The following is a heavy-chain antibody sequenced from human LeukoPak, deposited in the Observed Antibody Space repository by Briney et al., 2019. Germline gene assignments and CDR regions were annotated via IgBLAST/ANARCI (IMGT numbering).Heavy chain of an antibody. CDR3: ARDAGDFDLS. D-gene: IGHD3-10*01. CDR1: GFTVSRRY. V-gene: IGHV3-66*01. J-gene: IGHJ5*02. CDR2: INSGGST. Sequence: GGSLRLSCAASGFTVSRRYMSWVRQAPGKGLEWVSVINSGGSTNYADSVKGRFTISRDNSKNTLYLQMNGLRAEDTAVYYCARDAGDFDLSWGQGTLVTVSS.